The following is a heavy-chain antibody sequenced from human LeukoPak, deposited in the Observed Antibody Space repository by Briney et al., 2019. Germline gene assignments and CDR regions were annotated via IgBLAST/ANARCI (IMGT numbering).Heavy chain of an antibody. CDR3: ARVRGSYSSDY. Sequence: GGSLRLSCAASGFTFSDYYMSWIRQAPGKGLEWVSYISNSGNTIYYADSVKGRFTISRDNAKSSLYLQMNSLRAEDTAVYYCARVRGSYSSDYWGQGTLVTVSS. CDR1: GFTFSDYY. D-gene: IGHD1-26*01. J-gene: IGHJ4*02. CDR2: ISNSGNTI. V-gene: IGHV3-11*01.